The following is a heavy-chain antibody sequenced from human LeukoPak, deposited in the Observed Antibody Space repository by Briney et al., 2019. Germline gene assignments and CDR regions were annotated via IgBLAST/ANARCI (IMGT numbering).Heavy chain of an antibody. CDR3: AKDLHYESSRLGAFDI. J-gene: IGHJ3*02. V-gene: IGHV3-23*01. CDR1: GFTFRSYA. D-gene: IGHD3-22*01. CDR2: ISGSGGST. Sequence: GGSLRLSCAASGFTFRSYAMSWVRQAPGKGLEWVSAISGSGGSTHYADSVKGRFTISRDTSKSTLYLQMNSLRAEDTAVYYRAKDLHYESSRLGAFDIWGQGTMVTVSS.